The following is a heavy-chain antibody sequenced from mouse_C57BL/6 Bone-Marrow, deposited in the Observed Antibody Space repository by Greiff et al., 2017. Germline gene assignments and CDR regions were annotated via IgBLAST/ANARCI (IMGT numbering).Heavy chain of an antibody. Sequence: VQLQQSGAELVKPGASVTLSCTASGFNIKDYYMHWVKQRTEQGLEWIGRIDPEDGETTYAPKFQGKATITADTSSNTAYLQLSSLTSEDTAVYYCARLELTGDYGGRGTSVTVSS. CDR1: GFNIKDYY. J-gene: IGHJ4*01. D-gene: IGHD4-1*01. V-gene: IGHV14-2*01. CDR2: IDPEDGET. CDR3: ARLELTGDY.